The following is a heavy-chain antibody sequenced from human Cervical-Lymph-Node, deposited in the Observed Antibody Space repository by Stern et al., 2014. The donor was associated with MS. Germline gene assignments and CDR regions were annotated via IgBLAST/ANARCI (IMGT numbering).Heavy chain of an antibody. CDR2: IYWDDDK. CDR3: AHITAYSGTYPPSY. Sequence: MQSGPTLVKPTQTLTLTCTFSGFSLSTNGVGVGWIRQPPGKALEXLALIYWDDDKRYSPSLKSRLTITKDTSKNQVVLTMTYMDPVDTATYYCAHITAYSGTYPPSYWGQGTLVTVSS. V-gene: IGHV2-5*02. D-gene: IGHD1-26*01. J-gene: IGHJ4*02. CDR1: GFSLSTNGVG.